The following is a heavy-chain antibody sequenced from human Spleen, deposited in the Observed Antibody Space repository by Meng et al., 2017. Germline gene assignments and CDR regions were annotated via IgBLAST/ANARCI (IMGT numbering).Heavy chain of an antibody. J-gene: IGHJ4*02. V-gene: IGHV1-18*01. Sequence: QVKLVQSGAEVKRPGSSVKVSCKASGGTFSRYTINWVRQAPGQGLEWMGWFVNYVDTYPAPKFQGRVTMTTDTHTNTAFMELRSLTSDDTAVYYCASGTPGRSYCDYWGQGTLVTVSS. CDR2: FVNYVDT. D-gene: IGHD2-15*01. CDR3: ASGTPGRSYCDY. CDR1: GGTFSRYT.